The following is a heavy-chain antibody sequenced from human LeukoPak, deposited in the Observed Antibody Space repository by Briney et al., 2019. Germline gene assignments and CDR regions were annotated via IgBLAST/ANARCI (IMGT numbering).Heavy chain of an antibody. Sequence: SETLSLTCTVSGGSISSYYWNWIRQPPGKGLEWIGYIYYNGSTSSHPSLKSRVTISVDTSKNQFSLKLSSVTAADTAVYYCAREDNRYCSSTSCYEYAFDIWGQGTMVTVSS. V-gene: IGHV4-59*01. J-gene: IGHJ3*02. D-gene: IGHD2-2*01. CDR1: GGSISSYY. CDR3: AREDNRYCSSTSCYEYAFDI. CDR2: IYYNGST.